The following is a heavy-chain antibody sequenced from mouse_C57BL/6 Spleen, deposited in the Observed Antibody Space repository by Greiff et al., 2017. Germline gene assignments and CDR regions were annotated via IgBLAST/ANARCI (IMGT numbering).Heavy chain of an antibody. CDR3: TKNFGSSYYAMDY. D-gene: IGHD1-1*01. J-gene: IGHJ4*01. CDR2: IWRGGST. V-gene: IGHV2-5*01. Sequence: QVQLQQSGPGLVQPSQSLSITCTVSGFSLTSYGVHWVRQSPGKGLEWLGVIWRGGSTDYNAAFMSRLSITKDNSKSQVFFKMNSLQADDTAIYYCTKNFGSSYYAMDYWGQGTSVTVSS. CDR1: GFSLTSYG.